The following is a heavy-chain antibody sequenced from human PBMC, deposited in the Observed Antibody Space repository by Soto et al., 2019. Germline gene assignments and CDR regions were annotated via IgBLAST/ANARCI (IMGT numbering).Heavy chain of an antibody. CDR1: GFTFSSYS. D-gene: IGHD2-2*01. J-gene: IGHJ6*02. CDR2: ISSSSSYI. V-gene: IGHV3-21*01. CDR3: ARDADCSSTSCYSGGGYYGMDV. Sequence: LILSCAASGFTFSSYSMNWVRQAPGKGLEWVSSISSSSSYIYHADSVKGRFTISRDNAKNSLYLQMNSLRAEDTAVYYCARDADCSSTSCYSGGGYYGMDVWGQGTTVTVSS.